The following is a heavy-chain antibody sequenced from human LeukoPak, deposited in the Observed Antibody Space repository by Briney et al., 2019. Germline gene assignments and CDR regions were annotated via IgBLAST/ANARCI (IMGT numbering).Heavy chain of an antibody. J-gene: IGHJ5*02. V-gene: IGHV3-9*01. CDR2: ISWNSGSI. CDR1: GFTFDDYA. Sequence: GGSLRLSCAASGFTFDDYAMHWVRQAPGKGLGWVSGISWNSGSIGYADSAKGRFTISRDNAKNSLYLQMNSLRAEDTAVYYCARDPEIEYSSPPPDWFDPWGQGTLVTVSS. CDR3: ARDPEIEYSSPPPDWFDP. D-gene: IGHD6-6*01.